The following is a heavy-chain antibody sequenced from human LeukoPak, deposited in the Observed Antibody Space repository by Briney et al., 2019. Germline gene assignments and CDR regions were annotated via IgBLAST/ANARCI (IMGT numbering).Heavy chain of an antibody. D-gene: IGHD4-23*01. V-gene: IGHV3-53*01. CDR1: GFTVSTNY. CDR3: ARRGDGGRSFDY. J-gene: IGHJ4*02. Sequence: GGSLRLSCAASGFTVSTNYMSWVRQAPGKGLEWVSIIYSGGSTYYADSVKGRFTIPRDNSKNTLYLQVNGLRAEDTALYYCARRGDGGRSFDYWGQGTLVTVSS. CDR2: IYSGGST.